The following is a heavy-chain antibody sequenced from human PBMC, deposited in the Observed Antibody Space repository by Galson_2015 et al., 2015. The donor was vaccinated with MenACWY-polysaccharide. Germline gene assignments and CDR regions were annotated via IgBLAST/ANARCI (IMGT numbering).Heavy chain of an antibody. Sequence: SLRLSCAASGFIFSDYNMNWVRQAPGKGLEWVSSITSRSSYLKYADSVKGRFTISRDNANNSLSLQMNSLRAEDTAVYYCAKGRDALDAWGQGAMVTVSS. CDR3: AKGRDALDA. V-gene: IGHV3-21*04. J-gene: IGHJ3*01. CDR2: ITSRSSYL. CDR1: GFIFSDYN.